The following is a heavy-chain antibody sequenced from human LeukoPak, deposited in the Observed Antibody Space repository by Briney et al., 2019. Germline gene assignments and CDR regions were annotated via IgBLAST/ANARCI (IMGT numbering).Heavy chain of an antibody. CDR1: GGSFSGYY. V-gene: IGHV4-34*01. CDR3: ARGAPYSGSYYYYYMDV. D-gene: IGHD1-26*01. Sequence: SETLSLTCAVYGGSFSGYYWSWIRQPPGKGLEWIGEINHSGSTNYNPSLKSRVTMSVDTSKNQFSLKLSSVTAADTAVYYCARGAPYSGSYYYYYMDVWGKGTTVTVS. CDR2: INHSGST. J-gene: IGHJ6*03.